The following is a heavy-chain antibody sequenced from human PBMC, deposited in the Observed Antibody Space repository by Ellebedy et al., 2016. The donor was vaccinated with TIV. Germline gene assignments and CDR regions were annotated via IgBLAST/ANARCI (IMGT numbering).Heavy chain of an antibody. CDR3: ARAPGDPLTGYMPHYYGMDV. CDR1: GYTFTSYG. V-gene: IGHV1-69*06. D-gene: IGHD3-9*01. CDR2: IIPIFGTA. J-gene: IGHJ6*02. Sequence: ASVKVSCKASGYTFTSYGISWVRQAPGQGLEWMGGIIPIFGTANYAQKFQGRVTITADKSTSTAYMELRSLRSEDTAVYYCARAPGDPLTGYMPHYYGMDVWGQGTTVTVSS.